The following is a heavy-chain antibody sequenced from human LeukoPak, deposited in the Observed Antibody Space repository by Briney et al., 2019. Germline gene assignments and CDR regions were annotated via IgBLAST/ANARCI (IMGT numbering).Heavy chain of an antibody. J-gene: IGHJ4*02. CDR3: ARRRDSGSLQHFDY. CDR2: ISNSGSTI. Sequence: GGSLRLSCAASGFTFSSYEMNWVRQAPGKGLEWVSYISNSGSTIYYADSVKGRFTISRDNAKNSLYLQMNSLRAEDTAVYYCARRRDSGSLQHFDYWGQGTLVTVSS. CDR1: GFTFSSYE. V-gene: IGHV3-48*03. D-gene: IGHD1-26*01.